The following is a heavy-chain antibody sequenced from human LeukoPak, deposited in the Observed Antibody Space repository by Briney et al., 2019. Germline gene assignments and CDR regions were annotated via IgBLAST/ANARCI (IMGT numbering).Heavy chain of an antibody. CDR1: GGSFSGYY. V-gene: IGHV4-34*01. CDR3: ARVDSNYDHY. Sequence: PSETLSLTCAVYGGSFSGYYWSWIRQPPGKGLEWIGEINHSGSTNYNPSLKSRVTISVDTSKNQFSLKLSSVTAADTAVYYCARVDSNYDHYWGQGTLATVSS. J-gene: IGHJ4*02. D-gene: IGHD4-4*01. CDR2: INHSGST.